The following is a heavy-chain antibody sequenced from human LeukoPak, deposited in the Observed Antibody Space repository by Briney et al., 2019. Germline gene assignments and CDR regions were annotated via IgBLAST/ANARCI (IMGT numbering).Heavy chain of an antibody. CDR2: INNDGSST. CDR3: ARTGIAARPAVWFDP. V-gene: IGHV3-74*01. D-gene: IGHD6-6*01. J-gene: IGHJ5*02. Sequence: GGSLRLSCAASGFTFSSYWMHWVRQARGKGLVRVSRINNDGSSTSYADSVKGRFTISRDNAKNTLYLQMNSLRAEDTAVYYCARTGIAARPAVWFDPWGQGTLVTVSS. CDR1: GFTFSSYW.